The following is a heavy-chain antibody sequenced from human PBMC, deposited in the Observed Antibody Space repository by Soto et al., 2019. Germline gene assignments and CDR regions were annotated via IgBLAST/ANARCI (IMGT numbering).Heavy chain of an antibody. V-gene: IGHV4-34*01. CDR3: ARYDILTGGDY. D-gene: IGHD3-9*01. CDR2: INHSGST. CDR1: GGSFSGYY. J-gene: IGHJ4*02. Sequence: SETLSLTCAVYGGSFSGYYWSWIRQPPGKGLEWIGEINHSGSTNYNPSLKSRVTISVDTSKNQFSLKLSSVTAADTAVYYCARYDILTGGDYWGQGTLVTVSS.